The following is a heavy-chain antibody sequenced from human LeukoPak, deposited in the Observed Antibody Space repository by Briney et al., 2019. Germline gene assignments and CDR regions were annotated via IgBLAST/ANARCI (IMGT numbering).Heavy chain of an antibody. D-gene: IGHD2-2*01. CDR2: IYYSGST. CDR1: GGSISSYY. Sequence: SETLSLTCTVSGGSISSYYWSWIRQPPGKGLEWIGYIYYSGSTNYNPSLKSRVTISVDTSKNQFSLKLSSVTAADTAVYYCARRRIVVVPAARGDWFDPWGQGTLVTVSS. J-gene: IGHJ5*02. CDR3: ARRRIVVVPAARGDWFDP. V-gene: IGHV4-59*08.